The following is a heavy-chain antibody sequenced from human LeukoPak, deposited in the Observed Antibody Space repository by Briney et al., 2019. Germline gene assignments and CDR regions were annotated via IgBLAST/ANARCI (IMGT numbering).Heavy chain of an antibody. CDR1: GYTFTTYG. CDR3: ARCDNPAAGMCRD. CDR2: ISGYNGNT. J-gene: IGHJ4*02. Sequence: ASVKVSCKASGYTFTTYGISWVRQAPGQGLEWMGWISGYNGNTNYAQKFQGRVTMTTDTSTTTAYMELRSLSSDDTAVYYCARCDNPAAGMCRDWGQGTLVTVSS. D-gene: IGHD1-1*01. V-gene: IGHV1-18*01.